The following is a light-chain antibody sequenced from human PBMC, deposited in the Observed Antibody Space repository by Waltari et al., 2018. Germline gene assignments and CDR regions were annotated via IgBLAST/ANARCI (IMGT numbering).Light chain of an antibody. J-gene: IGKJ1*01. CDR3: QQSYNFPRT. V-gene: IGKV1-39*01. CDR1: QSISTY. CDR2: DAS. Sequence: DIQMTQSPSSLPASVGARVTITCRASQSISTYLNWYQQIPGKAPKLLIYDASGLQSGASSRFSGTGSGTDFTLTITNLQPEDFGIYYCQQSYNFPRTFGQGTKVEIK.